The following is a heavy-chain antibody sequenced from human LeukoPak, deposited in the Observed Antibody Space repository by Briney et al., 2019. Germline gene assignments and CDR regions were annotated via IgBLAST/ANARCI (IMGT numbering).Heavy chain of an antibody. J-gene: IGHJ6*02. CDR1: GFTFSSYA. CDR2: ISSSSSTI. V-gene: IGHV3-48*01. Sequence: TGGSLRLSCAASGFTFSSYALNWVRQAPGKGLEWVSYISSSSSTIYYTDSVKGRFTISRDNAKNSLYLQMNSLRAEDTAVYYCARISSPYYGMDVWGQGTTVTVSS. CDR3: ARISSPYYGMDV.